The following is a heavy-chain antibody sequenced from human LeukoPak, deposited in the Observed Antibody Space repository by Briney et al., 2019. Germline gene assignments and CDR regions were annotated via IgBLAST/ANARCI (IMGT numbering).Heavy chain of an antibody. Sequence: SETLSLTCAVSGYSISSGYYWGWIRQPPGKGLEWIGSICHSGSTYYNPSLKSRVTISVDTSKNQFSLKLSSVTAADTAVYYCARESIFGVAHNWFDPWGQGTLVTVSS. J-gene: IGHJ5*02. CDR3: ARESIFGVAHNWFDP. D-gene: IGHD3-3*01. CDR2: ICHSGST. CDR1: GYSISSGYY. V-gene: IGHV4-38-2*02.